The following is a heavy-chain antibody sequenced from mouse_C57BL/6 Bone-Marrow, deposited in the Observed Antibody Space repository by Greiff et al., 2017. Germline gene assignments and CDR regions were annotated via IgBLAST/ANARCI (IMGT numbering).Heavy chain of an antibody. CDR3: ASYGSSYYYAMDY. CDR1: GFSLTSYG. Sequence: VKLVESGPGLVQPSQSLSITCTVSGFSLTSYGVHWVRQSPGKGLEWLGVIWSGGSTDYNAAFISRLSISKDNSKSQVFFKMNSLQADDTAIYYCASYGSSYYYAMDYWGQGTSVTVSS. D-gene: IGHD1-1*01. CDR2: IWSGGST. V-gene: IGHV2-2*01. J-gene: IGHJ4*01.